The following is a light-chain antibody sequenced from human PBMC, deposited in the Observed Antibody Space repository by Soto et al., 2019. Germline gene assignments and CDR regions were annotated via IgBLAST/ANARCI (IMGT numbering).Light chain of an antibody. CDR3: CAYAGKYSWV. J-gene: IGLJ3*02. CDR2: DVS. Sequence: QSALTQPRSVSGSRGQSATISCTGTSNDVGNYDYVSWYQQYPGKAPKLILYDVSARPSGVPHRFSGSKSGNTASLSISGLQAEDEDDYFCCAYAGKYSWVFGGGTKVTVL. V-gene: IGLV2-11*01. CDR1: SNDVGNYDY.